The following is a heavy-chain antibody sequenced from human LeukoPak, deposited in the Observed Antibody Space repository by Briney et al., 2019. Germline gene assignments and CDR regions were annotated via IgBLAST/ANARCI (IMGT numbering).Heavy chain of an antibody. J-gene: IGHJ5*02. Sequence: ASVKVSCKASGYTFTGYYIHWMRQAPGQGLEWMGWINPNSGGTNYAQKFQGRVTMTRDTSINTVYMELSRLRSDDTAVYYCARDKYEMGFGKFLYPWFDTWGQGNLVTVSS. CDR3: ARDKYEMGFGKFLYPWFDT. D-gene: IGHD3-10*01. CDR1: GYTFTGYY. CDR2: INPNSGGT. V-gene: IGHV1-2*02.